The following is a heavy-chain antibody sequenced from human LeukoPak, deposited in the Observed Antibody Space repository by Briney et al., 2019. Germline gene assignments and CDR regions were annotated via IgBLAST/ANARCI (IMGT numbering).Heavy chain of an antibody. CDR1: GGSISSSSYY. CDR2: IYYSGST. V-gene: IGHV4-39*01. CDR3: ARHQLVVVPAAPDY. D-gene: IGHD2-2*01. J-gene: IGHJ4*02. Sequence: SETLSLTCTVSGGSISSSSYYWGWIRQPPGKGLEWIGSIYYSGSTYYNPSLKSRVTISVDTSKNQFSLTLSSVTAADTAVYYCARHQLVVVPAAPDYWGQGTLVTVSS.